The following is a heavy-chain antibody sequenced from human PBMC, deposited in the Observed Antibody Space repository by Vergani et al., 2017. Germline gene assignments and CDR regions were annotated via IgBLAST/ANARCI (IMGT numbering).Heavy chain of an antibody. Sequence: QEQLVQSGAEVRKPGASVKVSCKASGYNFTSFDINWVRLATGQGLEWMGWMNPKSGNTAYAAKVQGRITMTRDSSTDTAYMEMKSLRSEDTAIYFCARGVLYSKCRHNWFGLWGQGTVVTVSS. CDR2: MNPKSGNT. J-gene: IGHJ5*02. CDR3: ARGVLYSKCRHNWFGL. CDR1: GYNFTSFD. D-gene: IGHD2-8*01. V-gene: IGHV1-8*01.